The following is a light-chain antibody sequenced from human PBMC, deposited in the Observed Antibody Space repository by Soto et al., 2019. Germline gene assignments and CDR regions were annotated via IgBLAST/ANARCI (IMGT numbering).Light chain of an antibody. J-gene: IGLJ2*01. CDR3: AAWDDSLNGPL. CDR1: SSNVGSNF. V-gene: IGLV1-44*01. Sequence: QSVLTQPPSASGTPGQRVTISCSGSSSNVGSNFVNWYQHLPGTAPKLLIHSDNRRPSGVPDRFSGSKSGTSASLAISGLQSEDEVDYYCAAWDDSLNGPLFGGGTKLTVL. CDR2: SDN.